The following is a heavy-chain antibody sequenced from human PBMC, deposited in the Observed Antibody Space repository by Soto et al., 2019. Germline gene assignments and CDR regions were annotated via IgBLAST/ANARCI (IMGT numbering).Heavy chain of an antibody. Sequence: GASVKVSCKASGGTFSSYAISWVRQAPGQGLERMGGIIPIFGTANYAQKFQGRVTITADESTSTAYMELSSLRSEDTAVYYCARGLYYYDSSGYYSPHYYYGMDVWGQG. CDR3: ARGLYYYDSSGYYSPHYYYGMDV. J-gene: IGHJ6*02. D-gene: IGHD3-22*01. CDR1: GGTFSSYA. CDR2: IIPIFGTA. V-gene: IGHV1-69*13.